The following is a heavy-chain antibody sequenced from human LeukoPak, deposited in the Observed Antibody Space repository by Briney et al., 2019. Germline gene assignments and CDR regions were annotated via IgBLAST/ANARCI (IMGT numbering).Heavy chain of an antibody. Sequence: PGGSLRLSCAASGFTFSSYAMHWVRQAPGKGLEWVAFIRYDGSSEYYADSVKGRFTISRDNSKNTLYLQMNGLRAEDTAVYYCAKDKEWRIQLWFDYWGQGTLVTVSS. J-gene: IGHJ4*02. D-gene: IGHD5-18*01. CDR3: AKDKEWRIQLWFDY. CDR2: IRYDGSSE. CDR1: GFTFSSYA. V-gene: IGHV3-30*02.